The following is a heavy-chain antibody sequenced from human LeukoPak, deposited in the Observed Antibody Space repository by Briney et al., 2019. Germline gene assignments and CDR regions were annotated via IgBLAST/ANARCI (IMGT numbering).Heavy chain of an antibody. CDR1: GFTFTSYA. CDR2: ISGSSGST. Sequence: GDSLKLSCAASGFTFTSYAMRWVRQAPGKGLEWISAISGSSGSTYNADSVKGRFTISRDNSKNTLYLQMNSLRAEDTAVYYCAKRSGYDYYWFDPWGQGTLVTVSS. V-gene: IGHV3-23*01. CDR3: AKRSGYDYYWFDP. J-gene: IGHJ5*02. D-gene: IGHD5-12*01.